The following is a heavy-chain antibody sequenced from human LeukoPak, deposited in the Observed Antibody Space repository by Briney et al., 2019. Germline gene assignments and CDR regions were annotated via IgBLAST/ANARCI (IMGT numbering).Heavy chain of an antibody. D-gene: IGHD6-19*01. J-gene: IGHJ4*02. CDR1: GFTFSSYS. V-gene: IGHV3-21*01. CDR2: ISSSSSYI. Sequence: GGSLRLSCAASGFTFSSYSMNWVRQAPGKGLEWVSSISSSSSYIYYADSVKGRFTISRDNAKNSLYLQMNSLRAEDTAVYYCARFIAVAGTPDYWGQGTLVTVSS. CDR3: ARFIAVAGTPDY.